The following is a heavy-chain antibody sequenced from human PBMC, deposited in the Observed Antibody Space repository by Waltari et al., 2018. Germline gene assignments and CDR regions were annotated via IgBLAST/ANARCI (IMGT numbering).Heavy chain of an antibody. CDR1: GYTFTSYD. J-gene: IGHJ6*03. CDR3: ARSPTYYDFWSGYPGGAMDV. Sequence: QVQLVQSGAEVKKPGASVKVSCKASGYTFTSYDINWVRQATGQGLEWMGWMNPNSGNTGYAQKFQGRVTITRNTSISTAYMELSSLRSEDTAVYYCARSPTYYDFWSGYPGGAMDVWGKGTTVTVSS. CDR2: MNPNSGNT. V-gene: IGHV1-8*03. D-gene: IGHD3-3*01.